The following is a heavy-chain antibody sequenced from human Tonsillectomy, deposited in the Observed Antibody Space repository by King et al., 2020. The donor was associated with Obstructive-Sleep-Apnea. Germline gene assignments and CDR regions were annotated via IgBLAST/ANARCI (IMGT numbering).Heavy chain of an antibody. D-gene: IGHD3-10*01. CDR2: IYSGGST. CDR1: GFTVSSNY. V-gene: IGHV3-53*04. CDR3: ARGTYYYGSGSHRGWFDP. Sequence: QLVQSGGGLVQPGGSLRLYCAASGFTVSSNYMSWVRQAPGKGLEWVSVIYSGGSTYYADSVKGRFTISRHNSKNTLYLQMNSLRAEDTAVYYCARGTYYYGSGSHRGWFDPWGQGTLVTVSS. J-gene: IGHJ5*02.